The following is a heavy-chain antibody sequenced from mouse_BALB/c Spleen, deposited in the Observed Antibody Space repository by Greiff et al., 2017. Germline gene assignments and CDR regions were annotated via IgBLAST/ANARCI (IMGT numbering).Heavy chain of an antibody. CDR1: GYTFTSYW. CDR3: ASSYGNYFYAMDY. D-gene: IGHD2-1*01. J-gene: IGHJ4*01. V-gene: IGHV1-7*01. Sequence: VQLQQSGAELAKPGASVKMSCKASGYTFTSYWMHWVKQRPGQGLEWIGYINPSTGYTEYNQKFKDKATLTADKSSSTAYMQLSSLTSEDSAVYYCASSYGNYFYAMDYWGQGTSVTVSS. CDR2: INPSTGYT.